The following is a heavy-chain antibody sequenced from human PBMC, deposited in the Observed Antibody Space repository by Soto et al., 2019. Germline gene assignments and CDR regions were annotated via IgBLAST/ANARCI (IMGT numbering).Heavy chain of an antibody. V-gene: IGHV3-48*03. CDR2: ISSSGSTI. Sequence: GGSLRLSCAASGFTFSSYEMNWVRQAPGKGLEWVSYISSSGSTIYYADSVKGRFTISRDNAKNSLYLQMNSLRAEDTAVYYCARDHGGTSGVVANIAYFQHWGQGTLVTVSS. CDR1: GFTFSSYE. D-gene: IGHD5-12*01. J-gene: IGHJ1*01. CDR3: ARDHGGTSGVVANIAYFQH.